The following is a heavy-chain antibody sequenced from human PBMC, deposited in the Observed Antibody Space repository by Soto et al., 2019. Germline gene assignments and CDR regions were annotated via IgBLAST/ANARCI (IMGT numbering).Heavy chain of an antibody. CDR2: VSANNGHT. Sequence: ASVKVSCKASGFAFSNYGLNWVRQAPGQGLEWMGWVSANNGHTNYAQNLQGRVSMTTDTSTSTAYMELRGLTFDDTAVYYCARDIESVTAKHFFYYYAMDVWGQGTTVTVSS. D-gene: IGHD2-8*01. J-gene: IGHJ6*02. CDR3: ARDIESVTAKHFFYYYAMDV. CDR1: GFAFSNYG. V-gene: IGHV1-18*01.